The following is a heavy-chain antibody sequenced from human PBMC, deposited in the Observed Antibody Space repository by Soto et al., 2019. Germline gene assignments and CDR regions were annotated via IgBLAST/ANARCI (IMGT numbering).Heavy chain of an antibody. Sequence: PGGSLRLSCAASGFTFSTSGMHWVRQAPGKGLEWVAAIRNDGSNKYYADSAEGRFTISRDNSKNTLFLQMNSLRAEDTAVYYCAREEYYFDSTGYYANYYGMDVWGRGTTVTGSS. CDR1: GFTFSTSG. V-gene: IGHV3-33*02. CDR2: IRNDGSNK. D-gene: IGHD3-22*01. J-gene: IGHJ6*02. CDR3: AREEYYFDSTGYYANYYGMDV.